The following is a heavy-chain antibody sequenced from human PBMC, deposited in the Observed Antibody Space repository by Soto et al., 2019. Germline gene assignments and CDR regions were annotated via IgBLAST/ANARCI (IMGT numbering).Heavy chain of an antibody. CDR2: IKSKTDGGTT. CDR3: TTEPYCSSTSCYFEIGAFDY. CDR1: GFTFSNAW. Sequence: GSLRLSCAASGFTFSNAWMSWVRQAPGKGLEWVGRIKSKTDGGTTDYAAPVKGRFTISRDDSKNTLYLQMNSLKTEDTAVYYCTTEPYCSSTSCYFEIGAFDYWGQGTLVTVSS. J-gene: IGHJ4*02. D-gene: IGHD2-2*01. V-gene: IGHV3-15*01.